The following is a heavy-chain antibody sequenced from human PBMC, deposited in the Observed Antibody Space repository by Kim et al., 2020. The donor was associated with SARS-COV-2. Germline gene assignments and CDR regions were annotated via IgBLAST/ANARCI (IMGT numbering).Heavy chain of an antibody. CDR1: GGSISSSSYY. CDR2: IYYSGST. J-gene: IGHJ6*01. CDR3: ARQQQLFDYYYYGMDV. V-gene: IGHV4-39*01. Sequence: SETLSLTCTVSGGSISSSSYYWGWIRQPPGKGLEWIVSIYYSGSTYYNPSLKSRVTISVDTSKNQFSLKLSSVTAADTAVYYCARQQQLFDYYYYGMDV. D-gene: IGHD6-13*01.